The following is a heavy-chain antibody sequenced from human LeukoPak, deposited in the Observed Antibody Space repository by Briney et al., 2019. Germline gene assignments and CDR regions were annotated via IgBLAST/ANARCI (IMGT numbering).Heavy chain of an antibody. CDR3: ARDLAYYYDSSGYPQAHYAFDI. V-gene: IGHV4-59*01. D-gene: IGHD3-22*01. Sequence: SETLSLTCTVSGGSISSYYWSWIRQPPGKGLEWIGYIYYSGSTNYNPSLKSRVTISVDTSKNQFSLKLSSVTAADTAVYYCARDLAYYYDSSGYPQAHYAFDIWGQGTMVTVSS. CDR1: GGSISSYY. J-gene: IGHJ3*02. CDR2: IYYSGST.